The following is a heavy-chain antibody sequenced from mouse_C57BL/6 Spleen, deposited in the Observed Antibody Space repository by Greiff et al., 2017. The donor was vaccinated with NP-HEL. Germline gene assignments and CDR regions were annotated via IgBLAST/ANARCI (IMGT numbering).Heavy chain of an antibody. CDR3: ARWDYASYWYFDV. D-gene: IGHD2-4*01. CDR2: INPNNGGT. Sequence: EVQLQQSGPELVKPGASVKISCKASGYTFTDYYMNWVKQSHGKSLEWIGDINPNNGGTSYNQKFKGKATLTVDKSSSTAYMELRSLTSEDSAVYYCARWDYASYWYFDVWGTGTTVTVSS. CDR1: GYTFTDYY. V-gene: IGHV1-26*01. J-gene: IGHJ1*03.